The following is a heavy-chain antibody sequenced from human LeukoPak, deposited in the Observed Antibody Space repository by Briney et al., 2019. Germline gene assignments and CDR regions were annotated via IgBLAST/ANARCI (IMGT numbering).Heavy chain of an antibody. V-gene: IGHV1-24*01. D-gene: IGHD2-15*01. CDR1: GYSLRDLS. CDR2: FDSENNKM. J-gene: IGHJ4*02. CDR3: ATYRVVRSSYRSRRCFDY. Sequence: GASVKVSCKISGYSLRDLSIYWVREAPGEGLEWMGGFDSENNKMVYSQKFQGRVTMTEDTSADTAYMELTSLRSADTAVYFCATYRVVRSSYRSRRCFDYWGQGHLVIVSS.